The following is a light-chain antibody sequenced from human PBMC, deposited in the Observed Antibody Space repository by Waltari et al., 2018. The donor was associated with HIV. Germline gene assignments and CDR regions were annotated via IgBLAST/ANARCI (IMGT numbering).Light chain of an antibody. J-gene: IGLJ1*01. CDR1: SSNIGAGYH. V-gene: IGLV1-40*01. CDR2: GNS. Sequence: QSVLTQPPSVSEAPGQRVTISCTGSSSNIGAGYHVHWYQQLPGTAPKLLIYGNSNRPSGVPDRFSGSKSGTSASLAITGLQAEDEADYHCQSHDSSLSGYVFGTGTKVTVL. CDR3: QSHDSSLSGYV.